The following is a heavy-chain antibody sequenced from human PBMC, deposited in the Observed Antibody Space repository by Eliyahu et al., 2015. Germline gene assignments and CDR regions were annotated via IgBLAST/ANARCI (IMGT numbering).Heavy chain of an antibody. CDR3: ARPGRGYCSGGSCQGWFDP. CDR2: INHSGST. J-gene: IGHJ5*02. Sequence: QVQLQQWGAGLLKPSETLSLTCAXYGGSFRGYYWSWIRQPPGKGLEWIGEINHSGSTNYNPSLKSRVTISVDTSKNQFSLKLSSVTAADTAVYYCARPGRGYCSGGSCQGWFDPWGQGTLVTVSS. D-gene: IGHD2-15*01. CDR1: GGSFRGYY. V-gene: IGHV4-34*01.